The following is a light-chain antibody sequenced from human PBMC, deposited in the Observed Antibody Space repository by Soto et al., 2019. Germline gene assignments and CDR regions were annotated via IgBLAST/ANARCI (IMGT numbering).Light chain of an antibody. CDR1: QSVSSN. CDR2: GAS. V-gene: IGKV3-15*01. J-gene: IGKJ1*01. CDR3: QQYNNWPRT. Sequence: EIVMTQSPATLSVSPGERATLSCRASQSVSSNLAWYQQKPGQAPSLLIYGASTRATGIPARFSGSGSGTDFTLTISSLQSEDLAVYYCQQYNNWPRTFGXGTEV.